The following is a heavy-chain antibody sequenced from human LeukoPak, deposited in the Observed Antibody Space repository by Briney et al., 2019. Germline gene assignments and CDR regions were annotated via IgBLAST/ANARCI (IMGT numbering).Heavy chain of an antibody. Sequence: KPSETLSLTCTVSDASVSSGTYYWSWIRQHPGKGLEWIGYIYYSGSTNYNPSLKSRVTISVDTSKNQFSLKLSSVTAADTAVYYCATRAGLVYWGQGTLVTVSS. CDR2: IYYSGST. D-gene: IGHD3-16*01. CDR1: DASVSSGTYY. CDR3: ATRAGLVY. J-gene: IGHJ4*02. V-gene: IGHV4-61*01.